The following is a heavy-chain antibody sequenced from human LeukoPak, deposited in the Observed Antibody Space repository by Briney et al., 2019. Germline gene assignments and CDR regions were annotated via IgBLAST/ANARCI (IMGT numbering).Heavy chain of an antibody. Sequence: QPGGSLRLSCAASGFNFRSYAMHWVRQAPGKGLEWEAVISYDGSNDNFAESVRGRFTISRDNAKNSLYLQMNSLRAEDTAVYYCARDLGWNGGFFDYWGQGTLVTVSS. J-gene: IGHJ4*02. V-gene: IGHV3-30*03. CDR3: ARDLGWNGGFFDY. CDR1: GFNFRSYA. D-gene: IGHD1-1*01. CDR2: ISYDGSND.